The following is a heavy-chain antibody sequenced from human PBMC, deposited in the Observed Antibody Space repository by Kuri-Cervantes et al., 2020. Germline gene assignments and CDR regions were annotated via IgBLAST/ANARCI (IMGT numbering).Heavy chain of an antibody. V-gene: IGHV3-33*06. D-gene: IGHD6-13*01. Sequence: GGSLRLSCAASGFTFSSFGIHWVRQAPAKGLEWVAVIWYDGSNKYYADSVKGRFTISRDNSKNTLYLQMNSLRAEDTAVYYCAKVLNAWYSSSWHWGYYYYGMDVWGQGTTVTVSS. CDR1: GFTFSSFG. J-gene: IGHJ6*02. CDR2: IWYDGSNK. CDR3: AKVLNAWYSSSWHWGYYYYGMDV.